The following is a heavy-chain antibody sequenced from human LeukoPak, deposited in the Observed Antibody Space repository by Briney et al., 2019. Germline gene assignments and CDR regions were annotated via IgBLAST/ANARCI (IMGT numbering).Heavy chain of an antibody. J-gene: IGHJ5*02. CDR3: ARDLGQYYDTSDNWFDP. Sequence: GGSLRLSCAASGFTFSNYWMRWVRQAPGKGLVWVSRINSDGINTSYADSVKGRFTISRDNAKNTLNLQMNSLRAEDTAVYYCARDLGQYYDTSDNWFDPWGQGTLVTVSS. D-gene: IGHD3-22*01. CDR2: INSDGINT. CDR1: GFTFSNYW. V-gene: IGHV3-74*01.